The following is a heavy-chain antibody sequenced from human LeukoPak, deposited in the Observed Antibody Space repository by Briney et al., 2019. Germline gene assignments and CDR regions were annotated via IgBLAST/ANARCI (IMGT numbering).Heavy chain of an antibody. D-gene: IGHD6-19*01. CDR1: GFTFSSYS. Sequence: TGGFLRLSCAASGFTFSSYSMNWVRQAPGKGLEWVSSISSSSSYIYYADSVKGRFTISRDNAKNSLYLQMNSLRAEDTAVYYCARAAVAGAGPHYYYMDVWGKGTTVTVSS. V-gene: IGHV3-21*01. J-gene: IGHJ6*03. CDR3: ARAAVAGAGPHYYYMDV. CDR2: ISSSSSYI.